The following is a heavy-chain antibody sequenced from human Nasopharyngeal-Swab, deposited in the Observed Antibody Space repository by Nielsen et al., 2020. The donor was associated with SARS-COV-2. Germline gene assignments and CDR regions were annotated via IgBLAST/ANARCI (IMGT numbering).Heavy chain of an antibody. CDR2: IYHSGST. CDR1: GGSISSGGYS. D-gene: IGHD2-2*01. J-gene: IGHJ4*02. V-gene: IGHV4-30-2*02. Sequence: SETLSLTCAVSGGSISSGGYSWSWIRQPPGKGLEWIGYIYHSGSTYYNPSLKSRVTISLDTSKDQFSLRLTSVTAADTAVYYCARISSDPSGTFFDYWGQGTLVTVSS. CDR3: ARISSDPSGTFFDY.